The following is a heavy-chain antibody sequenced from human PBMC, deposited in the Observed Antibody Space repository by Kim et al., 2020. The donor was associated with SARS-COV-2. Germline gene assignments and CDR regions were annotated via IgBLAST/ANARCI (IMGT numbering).Heavy chain of an antibody. V-gene: IGHV3-11*06. D-gene: IGHD6-13*01. J-gene: IGHJ3*02. Sequence: APSGKGRFTISRDNAKNSLYLQMNRLRAEDTAVYYCARGRGQQLVSAFDIWGQGTMVTVSS. CDR3: ARGRGQQLVSAFDI.